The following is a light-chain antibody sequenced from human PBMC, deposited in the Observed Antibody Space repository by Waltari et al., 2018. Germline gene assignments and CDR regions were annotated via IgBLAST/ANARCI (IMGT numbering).Light chain of an antibody. CDR1: QSVGSTY. V-gene: IGKV3-20*01. CDR3: HHYGTSSRT. Sequence: RASQSVGSTYLAWYQQKPGQAPRLLIYGSSSRATGIPDRFSGSGSGTDFTLSISRLEPEDFAVYYCHHYGTSSRTFGQGTKVEIK. J-gene: IGKJ1*01. CDR2: GSS.